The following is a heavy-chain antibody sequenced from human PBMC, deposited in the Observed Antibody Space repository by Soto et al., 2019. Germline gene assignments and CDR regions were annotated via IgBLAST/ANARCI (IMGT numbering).Heavy chain of an antibody. CDR3: AYTGGSSSDYYYYGMDV. Sequence: QVQLVQSGAEVKKPGSSVKVSCKASGGTFSSYAISWVRQAPGQGLEWMGGIIPIFGTANYAQKFQGRFTITADESTSTAYMERSSLRSEDTAVYYCAYTGGSSSDYYYYGMDVWGQGTTVTVSS. CDR1: GGTFSSYA. CDR2: IIPIFGTA. J-gene: IGHJ6*02. D-gene: IGHD6-6*01. V-gene: IGHV1-69*01.